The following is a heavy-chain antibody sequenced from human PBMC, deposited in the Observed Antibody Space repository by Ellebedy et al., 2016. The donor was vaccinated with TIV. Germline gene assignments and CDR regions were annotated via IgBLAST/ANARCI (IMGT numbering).Heavy chain of an antibody. Sequence: GESLKISXAASGFIFSDYYMSCVRQAPGKGLEWVSHISSSGSTMYYADSVKGRFTISRDNAKNSLYLQINSLRADDTAVYYCARDAVGFDSSGYLLGFWGQGTLVTVSS. J-gene: IGHJ4*02. V-gene: IGHV3-11*01. D-gene: IGHD3-22*01. CDR3: ARDAVGFDSSGYLLGF. CDR1: GFIFSDYY. CDR2: ISSSGSTM.